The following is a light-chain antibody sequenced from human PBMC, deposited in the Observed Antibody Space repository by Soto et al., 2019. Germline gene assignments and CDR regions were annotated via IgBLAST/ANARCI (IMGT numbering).Light chain of an antibody. V-gene: IGKV1-5*03. Sequence: DIQMTKSPSTLSASVGDRVTITCRASQSISTWLAWYQQKPGKAPTLLIYKTSILESGVRPRFSGSVSGTEFTLTISNLQPDDFATYYCQQYHTYSFTFGQGTKLEIK. CDR1: QSISTW. J-gene: IGKJ2*01. CDR3: QQYHTYSFT. CDR2: KTS.